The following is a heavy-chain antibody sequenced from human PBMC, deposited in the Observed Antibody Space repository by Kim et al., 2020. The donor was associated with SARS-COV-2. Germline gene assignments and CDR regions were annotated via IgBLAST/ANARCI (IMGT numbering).Heavy chain of an antibody. CDR1: GNTLSELS. J-gene: IGHJ5*02. V-gene: IGHV1-24*01. CDR3: ATLYYNSFYDKIDYRLNWFDP. D-gene: IGHD3-22*01. Sequence: ASVKVSCKVSGNTLSELSIHWVRQTPGKGLEWMGGFDPEAGETIYAQNLQGRLTMTEDTSTDTAYMELSSLRSEDTAVYYCATLYYNSFYDKIDYRLNWFDPWGQGTLVTVSS. CDR2: FDPEAGET.